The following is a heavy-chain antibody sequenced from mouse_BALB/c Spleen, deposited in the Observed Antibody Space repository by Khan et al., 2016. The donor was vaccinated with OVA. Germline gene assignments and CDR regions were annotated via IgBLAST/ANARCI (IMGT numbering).Heavy chain of an antibody. CDR1: GFSFTTYG. V-gene: IGHV2-6*02. CDR3: ARWFDGYSSLYAMDY. J-gene: IGHJ4*01. CDR2: IWSDGST. Sequence: QVQLKESGPGLVAPSQSLSITCTVSGFSFTTYGVHWVRQPPGKGLEWLVVIWSDGSTNYNSVLKSRLSISKDNSKSQVFLKMNSLQTDDTAMYYCARWFDGYSSLYAMDYWGQGTSVTVSS. D-gene: IGHD2-3*01.